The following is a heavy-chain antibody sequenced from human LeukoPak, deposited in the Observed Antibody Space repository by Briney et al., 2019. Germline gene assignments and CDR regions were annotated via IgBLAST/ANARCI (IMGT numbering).Heavy chain of an antibody. CDR2: IFPGDSET. Sequence: GASLQICCKASGYSFTTNWIGLGRPMPGEGLELMGIIFPGDSETLYTPSFQGQVTISADKSITTAFLQWSSLKASDTAMYYCAILSSGWYYFDYWGQGTLVTVSS. V-gene: IGHV5-51*01. D-gene: IGHD6-19*01. J-gene: IGHJ4*02. CDR1: GYSFTTNW. CDR3: AILSSGWYYFDY.